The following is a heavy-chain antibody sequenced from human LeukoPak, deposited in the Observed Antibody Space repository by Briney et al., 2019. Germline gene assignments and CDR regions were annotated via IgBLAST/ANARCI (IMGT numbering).Heavy chain of an antibody. CDR3: CRSDQYCSSTSCDPHFYYFYMDV. Sequence: GGSLRLSCAGPGVTFTSSSMKWGRQAPGKGLEWVSSISSSSSYIYYADSVKGRFTITRDNAKNSLYLQMNSLRAEDTAVYYCCRSDQYCSSTSCDPHFYYFYMDVWGKGTTVTVSS. CDR1: GVTFTSSS. CDR2: ISSSSSYI. D-gene: IGHD2-2*01. V-gene: IGHV3-21*01. J-gene: IGHJ6*03.